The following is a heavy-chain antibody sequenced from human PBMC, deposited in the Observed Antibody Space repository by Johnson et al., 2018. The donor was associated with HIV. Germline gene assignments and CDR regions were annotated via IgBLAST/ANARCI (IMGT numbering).Heavy chain of an antibody. CDR1: GFTFSSYG. D-gene: IGHD3-22*01. CDR2: ISYDGSNK. V-gene: IGHV3-30*18. Sequence: QVQLVESGGGVVQPGRSLRLSCVASGFTFSSYGIHWVRQAPGKGLEWVAIISYDGSNKYYADSVKGRFTISRDNSKNTLYLQMNSLRDEDTAVYYCVKDSRYYYDSSGYVSDAFDIWGQGTMVTVSS. J-gene: IGHJ3*02. CDR3: VKDSRYYYDSSGYVSDAFDI.